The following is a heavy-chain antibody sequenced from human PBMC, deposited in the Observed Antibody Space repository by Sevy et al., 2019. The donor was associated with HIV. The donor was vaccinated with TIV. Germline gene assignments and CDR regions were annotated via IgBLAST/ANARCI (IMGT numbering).Heavy chain of an antibody. CDR3: ARTGSYADTYYYYYAMDV. D-gene: IGHD3-16*01. CDR1: GFTFSTYG. V-gene: IGHV3-7*01. CDR2: INQDGSEE. Sequence: GGSLRLSCAASGFTFSTYGMHWVRQAPGKGLEWVANINQDGSEENYVDSVKGRFTIFRDNAKNSLFLQMNSLRAEDTAVYYCARTGSYADTYYYYYAMDVWGPGTTVTVSS. J-gene: IGHJ6*02.